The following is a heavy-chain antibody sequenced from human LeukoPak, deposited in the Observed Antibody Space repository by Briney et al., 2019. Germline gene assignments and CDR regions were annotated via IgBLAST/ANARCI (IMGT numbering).Heavy chain of an antibody. D-gene: IGHD1-1*01. Sequence: GGSLRLSCAASGFSFSSYSMNWVRQAPGKGLEWVSSISSSSSYIYYADSVKGRFTISRDNAKNSLYLQMNSLRAEDTAVYYCARDHWDAFDIWGQGTMVTVSS. CDR1: GFSFSSYS. V-gene: IGHV3-21*01. J-gene: IGHJ3*02. CDR2: ISSSSSYI. CDR3: ARDHWDAFDI.